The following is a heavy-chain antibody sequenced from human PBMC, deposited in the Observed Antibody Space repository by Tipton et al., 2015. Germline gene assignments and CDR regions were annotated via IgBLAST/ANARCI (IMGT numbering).Heavy chain of an antibody. J-gene: IGHJ6*02. CDR3: ARDPSPGTSTDGMDV. CDR1: GSTFSNHA. V-gene: IGHV3-33*01. D-gene: IGHD1-26*01. CDR2: IWFDGTNK. Sequence: SLRLSCAASGSTFSNHAIHWVRQAPGKGLEWLAVIWFDGTNKYYADSVKGRFTISRDNAKNTLYLQMTSLRAEDTAVYFCARDPSPGTSTDGMDVWGQGTTVTVPS.